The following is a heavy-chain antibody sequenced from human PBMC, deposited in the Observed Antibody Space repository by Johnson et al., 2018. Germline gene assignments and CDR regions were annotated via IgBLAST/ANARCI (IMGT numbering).Heavy chain of an antibody. CDR3: ARDSTLVTRDTFDI. D-gene: IGHD5-18*01. CDR1: GGTFSSYA. V-gene: IGHV1-69*01. CDR2: IIPLFGTT. J-gene: IGHJ3*02. Sequence: QVQLVQSGAEVKEPGSSXKVSCKASGGTFSSYAISWVRQAPGQGLEWMGGIIPLFGTTNYAQKFQGRVTITADESTRTAYMELSSLRSEATAVYYCARDSTLVTRDTFDIWGQGTMVTVSS.